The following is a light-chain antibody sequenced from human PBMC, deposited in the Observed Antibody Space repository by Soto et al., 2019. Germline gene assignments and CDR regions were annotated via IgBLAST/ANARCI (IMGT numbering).Light chain of an antibody. J-gene: IGLJ1*01. CDR2: EVS. Sequence: QSALTQPPSASGSPGQSVTISCTGTSSDVGGYNYVSWYQQHPGKAPKLMIYEVSKRPSGVPDRFSGSKSGNTASLPVSGLQAEDEADYYCSSYAGSNNKVFGTGTKVTVL. CDR1: SSDVGGYNY. CDR3: SSYAGSNNKV. V-gene: IGLV2-8*01.